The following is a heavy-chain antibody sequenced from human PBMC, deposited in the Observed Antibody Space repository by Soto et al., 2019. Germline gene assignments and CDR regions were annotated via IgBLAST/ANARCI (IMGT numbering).Heavy chain of an antibody. CDR1: GFTFDDYA. D-gene: IGHD1-1*01. CDR3: VKSGDNYNALDY. Sequence: GGSLRLSCAASGFTFDDYAMHWVRQAPGKGLEWVSGISWNSGSIGYADSVKGRFTISRDNAKNSLYLQINSLRGDDTAIYYCVKSGDNYNALDYWGQGTPVTFSS. J-gene: IGHJ4*02. V-gene: IGHV3-9*01. CDR2: ISWNSGSI.